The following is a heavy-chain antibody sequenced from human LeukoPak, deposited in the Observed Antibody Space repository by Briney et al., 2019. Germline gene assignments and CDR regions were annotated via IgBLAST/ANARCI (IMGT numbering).Heavy chain of an antibody. J-gene: IGHJ3*02. V-gene: IGHV4-39*07. CDR2: IYYSGST. Sequence: SETLSLTCTVSGGSISSGDYYWSWIRQPPGKGLEWIGSIYYSGSTYYNPSLKSRVTISVDTSKNQFSLKLSSVTAADTAVYYCARVGDGYNPFDIWGQGTMVTVSS. CDR1: GGSISSGDYY. D-gene: IGHD5-24*01. CDR3: ARVGDGYNPFDI.